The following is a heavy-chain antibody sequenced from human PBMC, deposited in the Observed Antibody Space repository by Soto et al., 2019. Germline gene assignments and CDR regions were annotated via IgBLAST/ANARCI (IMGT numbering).Heavy chain of an antibody. Sequence: PGGSLRLSCAASGFTFSSYAMSWVRQAPGKGLEWVSTVSGSGGNTYYADSVKGRFTISRDNSENTLYLQMISLRAEDMAIYYCAKGPHSSGWHCFDYWGQGTLVTVSS. CDR2: VSGSGGNT. V-gene: IGHV3-23*01. CDR1: GFTFSSYA. J-gene: IGHJ4*02. CDR3: AKGPHSSGWHCFDY. D-gene: IGHD6-19*01.